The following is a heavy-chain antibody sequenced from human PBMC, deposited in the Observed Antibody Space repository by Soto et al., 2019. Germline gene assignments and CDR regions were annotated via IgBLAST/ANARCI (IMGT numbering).Heavy chain of an antibody. CDR3: ARHGQREPGDAFDI. CDR1: GGSISSSSYY. Sequence: SETLSLTCTVSGGSISSSSYYWGWIRQPPGKGLEWIGSIYYSGSTYYNPSLKSRVTISVDTSKNQFSLKLSSVTAADTAVYYCARHGQREPGDAFDIWGQGTMVTVSS. V-gene: IGHV4-39*01. CDR2: IYYSGST. J-gene: IGHJ3*02.